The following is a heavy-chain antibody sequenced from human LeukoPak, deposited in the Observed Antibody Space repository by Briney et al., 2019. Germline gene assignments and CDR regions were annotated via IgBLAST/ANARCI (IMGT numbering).Heavy chain of an antibody. CDR3: AREKSVIGSPYYVDV. Sequence: KPSETLSLTCAVSGYSISSGYYWGWIRQPPGKGLEWIGSIYHSGSTYYNPSLKSRVTISVDTSKNQFSLKLSSVTAADTAVYYCAREKSVIGSPYYVDVWGSGTTVTVSS. CDR2: IYHSGST. D-gene: IGHD3-10*01. V-gene: IGHV4-38-2*02. CDR1: GYSISSGYY. J-gene: IGHJ6*03.